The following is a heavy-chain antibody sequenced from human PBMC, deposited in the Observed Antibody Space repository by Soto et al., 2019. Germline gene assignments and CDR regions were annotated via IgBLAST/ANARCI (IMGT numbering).Heavy chain of an antibody. J-gene: IGHJ4*02. CDR1: DGSVTGYC. CDR3: ARGPDYSKVGY. CDR2: IDYNGIA. D-gene: IGHD4-4*01. Sequence: QVQLQESGPGLVKPSETLPLTCSVSDGSVTGYCWSWIRQPPGKGLEWIGCIDYNGIAHYNPSLTSRVTMSSDTSNKRFSLKLSSVTTTDTAVYYWARGPDYSKVGYWGQGTLVTVPS. V-gene: IGHV4-59*02.